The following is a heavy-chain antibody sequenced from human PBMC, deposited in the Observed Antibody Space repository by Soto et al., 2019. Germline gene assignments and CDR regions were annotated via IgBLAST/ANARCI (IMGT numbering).Heavy chain of an antibody. V-gene: IGHV1-18*04. Sequence: SVKVSCKASGYTFISYAISWVRQAPGQGLEWMGWISAYSAKTNYAQKLQGRVTMTTDTSTSTAYMELRSLRSDDTAVYYCARDRGYCSGGRCSSDWFDPWGQGTLVTVSS. CDR3: ARDRGYCSGGRCSSDWFDP. D-gene: IGHD2-15*01. CDR2: ISAYSAKT. CDR1: GYTFISYA. J-gene: IGHJ5*02.